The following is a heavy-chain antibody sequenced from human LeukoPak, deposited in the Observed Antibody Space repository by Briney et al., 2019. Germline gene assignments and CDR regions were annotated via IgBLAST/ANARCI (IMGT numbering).Heavy chain of an antibody. V-gene: IGHV3-48*02. CDR2: ISNSGSMI. J-gene: IGHJ4*02. D-gene: IGHD6-19*01. CDR3: ARGPISGWSADY. Sequence: PGGSLRLSCAVSGLTFSSYNMNWVRQAPGKGLEWVSYISNSGSMIYYADSVKGRFTLSRDNAKNSLHLQMNSLRDEDTAVYYCARGPISGWSADYWGQGTLVTVSS. CDR1: GLTFSSYN.